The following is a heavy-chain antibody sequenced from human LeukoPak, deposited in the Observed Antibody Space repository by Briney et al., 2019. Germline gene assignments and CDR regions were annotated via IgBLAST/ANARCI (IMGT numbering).Heavy chain of an antibody. CDR3: ARDVLGYCSGGSCYSDY. CDR1: GGTFSSYA. J-gene: IGHJ4*02. D-gene: IGHD2-15*01. Sequence: APVKVSCKASGGTFSSYAISWVRQAPGQGLEWMGGIIPIFGTANYAQKFQGRVTITADKSTSTAYMELSSLRSEDTAVYYCARDVLGYCSGGSCYSDYWGQGTLVTVSS. CDR2: IIPIFGTA. V-gene: IGHV1-69*06.